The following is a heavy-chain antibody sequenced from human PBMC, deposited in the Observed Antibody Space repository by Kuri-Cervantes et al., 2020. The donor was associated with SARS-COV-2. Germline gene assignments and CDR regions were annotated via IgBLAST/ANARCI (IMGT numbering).Heavy chain of an antibody. D-gene: IGHD5-18*01. CDR1: GGSISSYY. Sequence: SETLSLTCTVSGGSISSYYWSWIRQPAGKGLEWIGHIYTTGNTDYNPSLKSRVTISLDKSKSQFSLKLSSVTASDTAMYYCARVSWMQLWHRYFDNWGQGTLVTVSS. CDR2: IYTTGNT. V-gene: IGHV4-4*09. J-gene: IGHJ4*02. CDR3: ARVSWMQLWHRYFDN.